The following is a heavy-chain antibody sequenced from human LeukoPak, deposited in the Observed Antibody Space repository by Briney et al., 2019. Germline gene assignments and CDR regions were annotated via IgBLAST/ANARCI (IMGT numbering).Heavy chain of an antibody. J-gene: IGHJ4*02. CDR1: GFTFSNSW. V-gene: IGHV3-7*01. CDR2: INQDGSQI. CDR3: ARDSPRGRFDS. Sequence: PGGSLRLSCAASGFTFSNSWMGWVRQAPGKGLDWVANINQDGSQINYVDSVKGRFTISRDNANNSLFLQMNTLRAGDTAFYYCARDSPRGRFDSWGQGALVTVSP.